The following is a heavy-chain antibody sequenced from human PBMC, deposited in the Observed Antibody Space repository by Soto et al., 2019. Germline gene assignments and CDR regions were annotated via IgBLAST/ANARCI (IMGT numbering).Heavy chain of an antibody. CDR1: GGTFNNYA. Sequence: QVQLAQSGAEVKKRGSSVKVSCRVSGGTFNNYAISWVRQAPGEGLGWMGGIIPAFGTPKYARRFQDRVTISADVYAATAYMELTSLRSDDTAVYYCARDTREITRVRGVIPYYIYHMDVWGPGTTVAVSS. V-gene: IGHV1-69*01. D-gene: IGHD3-10*01. CDR2: IIPAFGTP. J-gene: IGHJ6*02. CDR3: ARDTREITRVRGVIPYYIYHMDV.